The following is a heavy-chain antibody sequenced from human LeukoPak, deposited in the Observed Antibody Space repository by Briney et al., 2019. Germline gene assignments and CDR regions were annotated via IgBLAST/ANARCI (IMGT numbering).Heavy chain of an antibody. CDR2: ISSSSSYI. V-gene: IGHV3-21*01. Sequence: GGSLRLSCAASVFTFSRYSMNGVRQAPGKGLEWVSSISSSSSYIYYADSVKGRFTISRDNAKNSLYLQMNSLRAEDTAVYYGARAFSGYCSGGSCYDGYYFDYWGQGTLVTVSS. CDR1: VFTFSRYS. CDR3: ARAFSGYCSGGSCYDGYYFDY. J-gene: IGHJ4*02. D-gene: IGHD2-15*01.